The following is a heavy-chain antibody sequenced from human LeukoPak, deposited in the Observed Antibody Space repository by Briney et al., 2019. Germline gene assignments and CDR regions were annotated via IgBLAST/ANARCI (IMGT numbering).Heavy chain of an antibody. V-gene: IGHV3-43*02. CDR2: VSGVGGVT. CDR1: GFTFRDFS. J-gene: IGHJ4*02. Sequence: GGSLRLSCAASGFTFRDFSMHWVRQAPGKGLEWVSLVSGVGGVTHYADSVKGRFTISRDNSKNSLYLQMSSLRVEDTAFYYCAKGNNSLSFNFDYWGQGTLVTVSS. D-gene: IGHD2/OR15-2a*01. CDR3: AKGNNSLSFNFDY.